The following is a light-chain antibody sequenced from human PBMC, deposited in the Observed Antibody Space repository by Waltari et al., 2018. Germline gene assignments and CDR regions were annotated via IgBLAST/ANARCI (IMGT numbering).Light chain of an antibody. CDR2: WAS. CDR1: QSVFYSPTNKNY. CDR3: QQYYSSPPVT. V-gene: IGKV4-1*01. J-gene: IGKJ3*01. Sequence: DFVMTQSPDSLAVSLGERATINCRSSQSVFYSPTNKNYLAWYQQKPGQPPKLHIYWASTRQSGVPDRFSGSGSGTDFTLTITNLQAEDVAVYYCQQYYSSPPVTFGTGTKVEIK.